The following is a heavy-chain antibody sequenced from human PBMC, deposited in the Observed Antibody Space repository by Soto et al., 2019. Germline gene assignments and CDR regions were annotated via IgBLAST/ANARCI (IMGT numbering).Heavy chain of an antibody. CDR3: AEGTVEMTTITHYFDY. V-gene: IGHV3-23*01. Sequence: EVQLLESGGGLVQPGGSLRLSCAASGLTFSNYAMSWVRQAPGKGLEWVSLISGSGSSTYYADSVKGRFTISRDNSKNTLYLQMNSLRAEDTAVYYCAEGTVEMTTITHYFDYWGQGTLVTVSS. CDR1: GLTFSNYA. J-gene: IGHJ4*02. D-gene: IGHD4-4*01. CDR2: ISGSGSST.